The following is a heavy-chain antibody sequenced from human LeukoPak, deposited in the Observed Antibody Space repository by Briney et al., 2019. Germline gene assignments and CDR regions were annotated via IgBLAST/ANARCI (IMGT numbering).Heavy chain of an antibody. CDR2: TYPRDSDT. Sequence: GASLQISCKGSGYSFTTYWIGWVRQMPGKGLEWMGITYPRDSDTRYSPSFQGQVTISADKSITTAYLQWSSLKASDTAMYYCARRHLSARAFDIWGQGTMVTVSS. D-gene: IGHD3-16*01. V-gene: IGHV5-51*01. CDR3: ARRHLSARAFDI. CDR1: GYSFTTYW. J-gene: IGHJ3*02.